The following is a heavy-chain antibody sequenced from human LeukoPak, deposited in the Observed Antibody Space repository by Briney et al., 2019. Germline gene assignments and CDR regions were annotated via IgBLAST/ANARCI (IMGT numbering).Heavy chain of an antibody. V-gene: IGHV3-11*06. CDR3: ASLAMIQRPDY. J-gene: IGHJ4*02. Sequence: PGGSLRRSCAASGFTFSDYYMSWIRQAPGKGLEWVSYISSSSSYTNYTDSVKGRFTISRDTTKNSLYLQMNSLRAEDTAVYYCASLAMIQRPDYWGQGTLVTVSS. CDR1: GFTFSDYY. CDR2: ISSSSSYT. D-gene: IGHD2-2*01.